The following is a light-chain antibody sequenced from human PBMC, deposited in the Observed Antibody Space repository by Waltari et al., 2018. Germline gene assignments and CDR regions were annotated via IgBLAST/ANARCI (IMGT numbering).Light chain of an antibody. CDR3: QQYNSYSLLS. Sequence: DIQMTQSPSTLSASVGARVIFSCRASQSISNWLAWYQQKPGKAPKLLIYKASTLESGGPSRFSGSGSGTEFTLTISSLQPEDFATYYCQQYNSYSLLSFGGGTKVEIK. CDR2: KAS. V-gene: IGKV1-5*03. J-gene: IGKJ4*01. CDR1: QSISNW.